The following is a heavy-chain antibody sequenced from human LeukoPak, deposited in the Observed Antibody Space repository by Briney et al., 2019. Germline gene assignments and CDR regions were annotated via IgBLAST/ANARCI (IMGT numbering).Heavy chain of an antibody. CDR2: ISYDGSNK. D-gene: IGHD3-10*01. CDR1: GFTFSSYA. Sequence: GRSLRLSCAASGFTFSSYAMHWVRQAPGKGLEWVAVISYDGSNKYYADSVKGRFTISRDNSKNTLYLQMNSLRAEDTAVYYCAREPIAGSYDYWGQGTLVTVSS. J-gene: IGHJ4*02. CDR3: AREPIAGSYDY. V-gene: IGHV3-30-3*01.